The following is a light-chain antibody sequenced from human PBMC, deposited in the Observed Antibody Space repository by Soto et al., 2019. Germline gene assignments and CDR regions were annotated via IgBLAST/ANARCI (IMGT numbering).Light chain of an antibody. V-gene: IGKV1-5*01. CDR1: QSIRSW. Sequence: DIQVTQSPSILSASVGDRVTITCRASQSIRSWLAWYQQKPGKAPKLLIYDAYSLESGVPSRFSGRRSGTEFTLTIAGLQPEEFATYYCQQYESYSPLTFGGGTKVDIK. CDR3: QQYESYSPLT. CDR2: DAY. J-gene: IGKJ4*01.